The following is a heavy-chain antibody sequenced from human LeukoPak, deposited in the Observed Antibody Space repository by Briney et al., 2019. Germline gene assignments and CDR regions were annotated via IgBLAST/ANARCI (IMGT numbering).Heavy chain of an antibody. V-gene: IGHV1-18*01. Sequence: GASVKVSCKTSGYSFINFGLSWVRQAPGQGLEWMGWISAYNHNTNYAQKFQGRVTMTIDTSTTTAYMDLRSLRSDGTAIYYCARDLMYCDTMSCYDGDFDYWGQGTLVTVSS. CDR3: ARDLMYCDTMSCYDGDFDY. CDR1: GYSFINFG. D-gene: IGHD2-2*01. CDR2: ISAYNHNT. J-gene: IGHJ4*02.